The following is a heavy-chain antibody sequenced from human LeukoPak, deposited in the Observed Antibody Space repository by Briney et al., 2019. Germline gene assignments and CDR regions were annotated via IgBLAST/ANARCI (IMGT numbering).Heavy chain of an antibody. CDR3: AKFGRPFDY. Sequence: GGSLRLSCAASGFTFSSYGMHWVRQAPGKGLEWVAFIRYDGSNNYYADSVKGRFTISRDNSKNKLYLQMNSPRAEATAVYYCAKFGRPFDYWGQGTLVTVSS. CDR1: GFTFSSYG. V-gene: IGHV3-30*02. J-gene: IGHJ4*02. CDR2: IRYDGSNN. D-gene: IGHD3-10*01.